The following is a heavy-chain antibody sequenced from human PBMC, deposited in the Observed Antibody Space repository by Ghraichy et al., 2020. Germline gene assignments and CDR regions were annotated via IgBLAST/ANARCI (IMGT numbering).Heavy chain of an antibody. J-gene: IGHJ6*02. Sequence: GGSLRLSCVGSGFSFNGYNLNWVRQSPGKGLEWVSYISSSSRSIFYADSVKGRFTISRDNSQNSLYLQMNSLRDEDTAVYYCARASTVVTFYYYDGMDVWGQGTTVTVSS. V-gene: IGHV3-48*02. D-gene: IGHD4-23*01. CDR2: ISSSSRSI. CDR1: GFSFNGYN. CDR3: ARASTVVTFYYYDGMDV.